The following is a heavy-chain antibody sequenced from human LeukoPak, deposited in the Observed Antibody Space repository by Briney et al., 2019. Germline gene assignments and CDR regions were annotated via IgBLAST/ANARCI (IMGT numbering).Heavy chain of an antibody. J-gene: IGHJ4*02. CDR3: ATDRATQYFDY. CDR1: GFTFSSYS. CDR2: ISSSSSYI. Sequence: GGSLRLSCAASGFTFSSYSMNWVRQAPGKGLEWVSSISSSSSYIYYADSVEGRFTISRDNAKNSLYLQMNSLRAEDTAVYYCATDRATQYFDYWGQGTLVSVSS. D-gene: IGHD2-15*01. V-gene: IGHV3-21*01.